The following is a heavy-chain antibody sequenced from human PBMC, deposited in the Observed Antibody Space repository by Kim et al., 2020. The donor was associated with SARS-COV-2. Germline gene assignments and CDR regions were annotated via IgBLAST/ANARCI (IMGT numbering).Heavy chain of an antibody. Sequence: GGSLRLSCAASGFTFSSYWMYWVRLVPGKGLVSVAIIKTDGSWTGYADSVKGRFTISRDNAKNMLYLQMNRLRAEDTAVYYCARASSGTSDIWGQGTSVTVSS. CDR3: ARASSGTSDI. CDR1: GFTFSSYW. V-gene: IGHV3-74*01. D-gene: IGHD2-15*01. CDR2: IKTDGSWT. J-gene: IGHJ3*02.